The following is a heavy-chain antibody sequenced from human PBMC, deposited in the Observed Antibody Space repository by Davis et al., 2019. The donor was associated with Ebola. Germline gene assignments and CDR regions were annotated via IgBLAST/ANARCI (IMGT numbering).Heavy chain of an antibody. CDR1: GFTFSSYG. V-gene: IGHV3-30*03. Sequence: GGSLRLSCAASGFTFSSYGTHWVRQAPGKGLEWVAVISYDGSNKYYADSVKGRFTISRDNAKNTLYLQMNSLRAEDTAVYYCARDLPYYYYGMDVWGQGTTVTVSS. CDR3: ARDLPYYYYGMDV. J-gene: IGHJ6*02. CDR2: ISYDGSNK.